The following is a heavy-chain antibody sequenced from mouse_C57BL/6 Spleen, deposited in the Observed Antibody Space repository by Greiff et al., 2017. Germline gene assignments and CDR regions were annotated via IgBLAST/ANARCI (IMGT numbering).Heavy chain of an antibody. CDR1: GYTFTSYW. V-gene: IGHV1-61*01. Sequence: VQLQQPGAELVRPGSSVKLSCKASGYTFTSYWMDWVKQRPGQGLEWIGNIYPTDSETHYNQKFKDKATLTVDKSSRTAYMQLSSLTSEDSAVXYYARGYYGSSSFAYWGKGTLVTVSA. CDR2: IYPTDSET. D-gene: IGHD1-1*01. J-gene: IGHJ3*01. CDR3: ARGYYGSSSFAY.